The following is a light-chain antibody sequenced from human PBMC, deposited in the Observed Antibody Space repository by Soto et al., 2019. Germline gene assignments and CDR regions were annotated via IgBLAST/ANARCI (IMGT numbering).Light chain of an antibody. CDR1: QSVLYSSNNKNC. V-gene: IGKV4-1*01. CDR2: WAS. CDR3: QQCYNTPS. Sequence: DIVMTQSPDSLSVSLGERATINCKSSQSVLYSSNNKNCLAWYQQKPGQSPKLLIYWASTRESGVPDRFSGSGSGTDFTLTISSLRAEDVAVYYCQQCYNTPSFGPGTKVDI. J-gene: IGKJ3*01.